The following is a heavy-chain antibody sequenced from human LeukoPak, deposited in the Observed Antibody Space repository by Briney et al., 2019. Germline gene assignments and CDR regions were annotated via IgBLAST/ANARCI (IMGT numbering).Heavy chain of an antibody. J-gene: IGHJ4*01. V-gene: IGHV3-23*01. CDR2: INTRADET. D-gene: IGHD6-19*01. CDR3: ERDPSDYEWQRGWYRDF. CDR1: GFSFSNYG. Sequence: GGSLTLSCAASGFSFSNYGMSWFRQAPGKGLEWVSTINTRADETHYADSVRGRFTIFRDNSKSTLALHMSNRRVEDTAVYYCERDPSDYEWQRGWYRDFWGRGSQVTVSS.